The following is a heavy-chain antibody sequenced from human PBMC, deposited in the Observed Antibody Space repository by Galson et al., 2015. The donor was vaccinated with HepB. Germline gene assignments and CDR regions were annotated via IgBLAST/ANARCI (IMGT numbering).Heavy chain of an antibody. CDR1: GFTFSYYA. CDR2: TSSDGRHN. D-gene: IGHD2-2*01. CDR3: ARDNGAVPGAFDS. J-gene: IGHJ4*02. V-gene: IGHV3-30*04. Sequence: LRLSCAASGFTFSYYAMHWVRQAPGKGLEWVAVTSSDGRHNYYADSVKGRVTISRDNSKNTLYLHLNSLRPEDTAFYYCARDNGAVPGAFDSWGQGTPVTVSS.